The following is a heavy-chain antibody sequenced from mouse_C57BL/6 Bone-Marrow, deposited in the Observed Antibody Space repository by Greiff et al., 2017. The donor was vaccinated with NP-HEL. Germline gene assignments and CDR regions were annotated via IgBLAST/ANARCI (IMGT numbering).Heavy chain of an antibody. CDR2: IRSKSNNYAT. Sequence: EVQGVESGGGLVQPKGSLKLSCAASGFSFNTYAMNWVRQAPGKGLEWVARIRSKSNNYATYYADSVKDRFTISRDDSESMLYLQMNNLKTEDTAMYYCVREARGFDYWGQGTTLTVSS. D-gene: IGHD3-1*01. V-gene: IGHV10-1*01. CDR1: GFSFNTYA. J-gene: IGHJ2*01. CDR3: VREARGFDY.